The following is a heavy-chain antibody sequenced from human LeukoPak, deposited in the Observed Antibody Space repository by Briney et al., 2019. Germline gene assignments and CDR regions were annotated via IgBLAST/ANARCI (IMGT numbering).Heavy chain of an antibody. CDR1: GGSISSSSYY. V-gene: IGHV4-39*07. Sequence: PSETLSLTCTVSGGSISSSSYYWGWIRQPPGKGLEWIGSIYYSGSTYYNPSLKSRVTISADTSKNQFSLKLSSVTAADTAVYYCARDMGQLWSFDYWGQGTLVTVSS. CDR2: IYYSGST. CDR3: ARDMGQLWSFDY. J-gene: IGHJ4*02. D-gene: IGHD5-18*01.